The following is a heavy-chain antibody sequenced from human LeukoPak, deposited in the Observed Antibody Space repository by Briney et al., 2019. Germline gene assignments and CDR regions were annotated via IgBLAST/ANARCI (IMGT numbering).Heavy chain of an antibody. D-gene: IGHD6-13*01. CDR1: GYTITNNY. V-gene: IGHV1-18*04. J-gene: IGHJ4*02. CDR3: ARMSGTYSSPDY. Sequence: ASVKVSCKASGYTITNNYMHWVRQAPGQGLEWMGRISGYNSNRKYAQKFQDRVTMTTDTPTSTAYMELRSLRSDDTAVYYCARMSGTYSSPDYWGQGTLVTVSS. CDR2: ISGYNSNR.